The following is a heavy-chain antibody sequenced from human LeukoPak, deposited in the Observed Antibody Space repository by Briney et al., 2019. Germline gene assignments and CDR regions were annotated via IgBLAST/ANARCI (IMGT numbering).Heavy chain of an antibody. CDR2: ISDSGGST. Sequence: PGGSLRLSCAASRFAFSSYAMSWVRQAPGKGLEWVSAISDSGGSTYYADSVKGRFTISRDNSKNTLDLQMNSLRAEDTAVYYCAKWLRGGHSGSYSDDAFDIWGQGTMVTVSS. J-gene: IGHJ3*02. CDR1: RFAFSSYA. V-gene: IGHV3-23*01. D-gene: IGHD3-10*01. CDR3: AKWLRGGHSGSYSDDAFDI.